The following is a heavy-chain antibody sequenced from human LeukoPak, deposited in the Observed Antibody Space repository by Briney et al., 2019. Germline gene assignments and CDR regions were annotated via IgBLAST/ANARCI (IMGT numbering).Heavy chain of an antibody. V-gene: IGHV4-34*01. CDR3: ARDLGSSWAQ. CDR2: INHSGST. J-gene: IGHJ4*02. D-gene: IGHD6-13*01. CDR1: GGSFSGYY. Sequence: KPSETLSLTYAVYGGSFSGYYWSWIRQPPGKGLEWIGEINHSGSTNYNPSLKSRVTTSVDTSKNQFSLKLSSVTAADTAVYYCARDLGSSWAQWGQGTLVTVSS.